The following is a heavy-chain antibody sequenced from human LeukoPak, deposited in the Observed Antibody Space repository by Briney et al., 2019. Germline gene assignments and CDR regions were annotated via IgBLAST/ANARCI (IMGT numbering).Heavy chain of an antibody. Sequence: ASVKVSCKASGYTFTSYAMNWVRQAPGQGLEWMGWINTNTGNPTYAQGFTGRFVFSLDTSVSTAYLQISSLKAEDTAVYYCAREGHHPLDGPQKKGAFDIWGQGTMVTVSS. CDR1: GYTFTSYA. CDR2: INTNTGNP. J-gene: IGHJ3*02. V-gene: IGHV7-4-1*02. D-gene: IGHD2-2*03. CDR3: AREGHHPLDGPQKKGAFDI.